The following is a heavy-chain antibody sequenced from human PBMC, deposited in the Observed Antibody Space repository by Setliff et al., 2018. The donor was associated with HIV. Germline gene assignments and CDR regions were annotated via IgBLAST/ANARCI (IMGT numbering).Heavy chain of an antibody. CDR1: GFTFSNYA. CDR2: ISGDGDIT. CDR3: AKDSSKIVATINGGYFDS. Sequence: GGSLRLSCAAAGFTFSNYAMAWVRQAPGKGLEWVSVISGDGDITYYADSVKGRFTISRHNSKNTLYLQMNSLRAEDTAVYYCAKDSSKIVATINGGYFDSWGQGALVTVSS. D-gene: IGHD5-12*01. J-gene: IGHJ4*02. V-gene: IGHV3-23*01.